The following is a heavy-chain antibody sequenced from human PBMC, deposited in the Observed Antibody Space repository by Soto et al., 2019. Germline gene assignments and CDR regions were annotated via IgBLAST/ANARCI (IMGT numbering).Heavy chain of an antibody. CDR2: IYPGDSDT. V-gene: IGHV5-51*01. CDR1: GYSFTSYW. J-gene: IGHJ5*02. Sequence: GESLKISCNGSGYSFTSYWIGWVRQMPGKGLEWMGIIYPGDSDTRYSPSFQGQVTISADKSISTAYLQWSSLKASDTAMYYCARRGAPGIAAAAGFDPWGQGTLVTVSS. CDR3: ARRGAPGIAAAAGFDP. D-gene: IGHD6-13*01.